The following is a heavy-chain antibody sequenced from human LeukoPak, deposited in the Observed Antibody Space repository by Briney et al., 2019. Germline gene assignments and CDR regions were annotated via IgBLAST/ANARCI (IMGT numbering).Heavy chain of an antibody. Sequence: GGSLRLSCATSGFTFNTYRMNWVRQAPGKGLEWVSSISSTSSYIYYADSVKGRFTISRDNAKNSLYLQMNSLRAEDTAVYYCAISIAVADYWGQGTLVTVSS. CDR1: GFTFNTYR. V-gene: IGHV3-21*01. J-gene: IGHJ4*02. CDR2: ISSTSSYI. CDR3: AISIAVADY. D-gene: IGHD6-19*01.